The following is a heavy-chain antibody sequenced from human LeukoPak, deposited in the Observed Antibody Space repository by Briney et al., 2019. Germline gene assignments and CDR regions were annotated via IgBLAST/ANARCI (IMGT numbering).Heavy chain of an antibody. V-gene: IGHV5-51*01. D-gene: IGHD3-10*01. CDR3: ARSFSMVRVVTDFDH. Sequence: GESLKISCQASGYSFTNYWIGWVRQTPGKGLEWMGIIYPGDSTTIYSPSFEGQVTMSADKSISTAYLQWSSLKASDTAKYYCARSFSMVRVVTDFDHWGQGTLVTVSS. J-gene: IGHJ4*02. CDR1: GYSFTNYW. CDR2: IYPGDSTT.